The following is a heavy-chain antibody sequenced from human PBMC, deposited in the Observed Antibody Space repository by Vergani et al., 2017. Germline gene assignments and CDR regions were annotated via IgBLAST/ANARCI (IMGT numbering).Heavy chain of an antibody. D-gene: IGHD2-2*01. J-gene: IGHJ4*02. V-gene: IGHV3-30*18. CDR1: GFTFSSYG. Sequence: VHLLESGGGLVQSGGSLRLSCAASGFTFSSYGMHWVRQAPGKGLEWVAVISYDGSNKYYADSVKGRFTISRDNSKNTLYLQMNSLRAEDTAVYYCAKDWGDIVVVPAAIPDYWGQGTLVTVSS. CDR3: AKDWGDIVVVPAAIPDY. CDR2: ISYDGSNK.